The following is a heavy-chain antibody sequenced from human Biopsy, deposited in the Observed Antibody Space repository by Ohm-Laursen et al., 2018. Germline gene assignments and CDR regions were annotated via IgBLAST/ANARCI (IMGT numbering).Heavy chain of an antibody. CDR2: IFYRGST. CDR1: GGSISSNNYY. Sequence: ETLSLTCTVSGGSISSNNYYWGWIRQPPGKGLEWIGSIFYRGSTHYKPSLKSRVNISVDTSKNQFSLKLNSVTAADTAVYYCARDYDTSGYYYVSWGQGTLVTVSS. CDR3: ARDYDTSGYYYVS. V-gene: IGHV4-39*01. J-gene: IGHJ5*02. D-gene: IGHD3-22*01.